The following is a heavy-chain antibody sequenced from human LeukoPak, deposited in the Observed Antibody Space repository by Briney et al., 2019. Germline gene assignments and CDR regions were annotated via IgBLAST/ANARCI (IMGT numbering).Heavy chain of an antibody. CDR3: ARVLVYDFWSGYQNNWFDP. D-gene: IGHD3-3*01. V-gene: IGHV1-69*05. CDR2: IIPIFGTA. Sequence: SVKVSCKASGGTFSSYAISWVRQAPGQGLEWMGGIIPIFGTANYAQKFQGRVTITTDESTSTAYMELSSLRSEDTAVYYCARVLVYDFWSGYQNNWFDPWGQGTLVTVSS. CDR1: GGTFSSYA. J-gene: IGHJ5*02.